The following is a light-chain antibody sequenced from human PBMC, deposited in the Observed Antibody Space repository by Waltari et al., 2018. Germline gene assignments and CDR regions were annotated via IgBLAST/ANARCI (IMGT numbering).Light chain of an antibody. CDR3: SSYTSRGTLV. J-gene: IGLJ2*01. V-gene: IGLV2-14*01. CDR2: EVY. CDR1: RSHVGGSNF. Sequence: QSALTQPASVSGSPGQPITISCTGTRSHVGGSNFVSWYQQDPGKAPTLIIYEVYNRPSGVSNRFSGSKSGNRASLTISGLQTEDEADYYCSSYTSRGTLVFGGGTKLTVL.